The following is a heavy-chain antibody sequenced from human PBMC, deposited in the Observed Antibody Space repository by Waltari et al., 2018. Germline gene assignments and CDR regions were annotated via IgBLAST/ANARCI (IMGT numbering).Heavy chain of an antibody. Sequence: QLQLQESGPGLVKPSETLSLTCTVSGGSISSSSYYWGWIRQPPGKGLEWIGSIYYSGSTYSNPSLKSRVTISVDTSKNQFSLKLSSVTAADTAVYYCARVPLDSSGYVDYWGQGTLVTVSS. J-gene: IGHJ4*02. CDR3: ARVPLDSSGYVDY. V-gene: IGHV4-39*07. CDR2: IYYSGST. CDR1: GGSISSSSYY. D-gene: IGHD3-22*01.